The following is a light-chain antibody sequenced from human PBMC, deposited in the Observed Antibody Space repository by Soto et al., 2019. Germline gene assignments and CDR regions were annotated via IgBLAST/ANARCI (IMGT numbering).Light chain of an antibody. V-gene: IGKV3-20*01. CDR1: QSVSSSY. CDR2: GAS. Sequence: EIVLTQSPGTLSLSPGERATLSCRASQSVSSSYLAWYQQKPGQAPRLLIYGASSRATGIPDRFSGSGSGTDFTLTISRLEPEDVAVYDCQQYGSSRTFGQGTKVEIK. CDR3: QQYGSSRT. J-gene: IGKJ1*01.